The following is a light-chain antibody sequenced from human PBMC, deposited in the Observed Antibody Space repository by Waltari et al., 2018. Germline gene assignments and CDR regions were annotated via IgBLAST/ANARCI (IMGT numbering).Light chain of an antibody. V-gene: IGKV4-1*01. J-gene: IGKJ4*01. CDR2: WAS. CDR1: QTVLYSSNNKNY. Sequence: DIVMTQSPDSLVVSLGERATINCKSSQTVLYSSNNKNYLAWFQQKPGQPPKLLIYWASPRAAGVPDRFNGSGSGTDFTLTINSLQAEDVAVYYCQQYYGSPLTFGGGTKVEIK. CDR3: QQYYGSPLT.